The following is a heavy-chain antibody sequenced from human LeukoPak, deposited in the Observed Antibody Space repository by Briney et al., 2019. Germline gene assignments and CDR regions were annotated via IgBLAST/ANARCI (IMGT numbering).Heavy chain of an antibody. CDR2: IYSGGST. CDR1: GFTVSSNY. D-gene: IGHD5-18*01. J-gene: IGHJ4*02. V-gene: IGHV3-53*01. Sequence: GGSLRLSCAVSGFTVSSNYMSWVRQAPGKGLEWVSVIYSGGSTYYADSVKGRFTISRDNSKNTLYLQMNSLRAEDTAVYYCAREKYSYGLNYFDYWGQGTLVTVSS. CDR3: AREKYSYGLNYFDY.